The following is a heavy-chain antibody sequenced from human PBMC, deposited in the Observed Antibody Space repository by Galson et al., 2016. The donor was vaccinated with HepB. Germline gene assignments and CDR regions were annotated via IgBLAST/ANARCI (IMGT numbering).Heavy chain of an antibody. V-gene: IGHV5-51*01. J-gene: IGHJ4*02. Sequence: QSGAEVKKPGESLKISCKGSGYSFTKYWIGWVRQMPGKGLEWMGIIYPGDSDTRYSPSFQGQATISADKSMNTAYLHWSSLKASDTAIYYCARREAWYDGSGRFYSFDFWGQGTLVTVSS. CDR2: IYPGDSDT. CDR1: GYSFTKYW. D-gene: IGHD3-10*01. CDR3: ARREAWYDGSGRFYSFDF.